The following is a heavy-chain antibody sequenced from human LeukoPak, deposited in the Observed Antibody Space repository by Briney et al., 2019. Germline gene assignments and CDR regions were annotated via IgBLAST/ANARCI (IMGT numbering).Heavy chain of an antibody. V-gene: IGHV3-7*03. CDR1: GFTFGDYA. CDR2: IKLDGSEK. Sequence: GGSLRLSCTASGFTFGDYAMSWFRQAPGKGLEWVASIKLDGSEKNYVDSVKGRFTISRDNTKNSLYLQMNSLRAEDTAVFYCARDQYDTWSRRGNFDSWGQGTLVIVSS. J-gene: IGHJ4*02. D-gene: IGHD3-3*01. CDR3: ARDQYDTWSRRGNFDS.